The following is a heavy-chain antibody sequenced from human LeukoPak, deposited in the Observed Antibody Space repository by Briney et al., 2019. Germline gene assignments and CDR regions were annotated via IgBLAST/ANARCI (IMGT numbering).Heavy chain of an antibody. CDR1: GYTFTSYY. Sequence: ASVKVSCKASGYTFTSYYIHWVRQAPGQGLEWMGLINPSGGSTNYAQKFQGRVTMTRDTSTSTVYMELSSLRSEDTAVYYCARGPSITMVGGGKWYYYRDAWGKGTRSPSP. CDR3: ARGPSITMVGGGKWYYYRDA. J-gene: IGHJ6*03. CDR2: INPSGGST. V-gene: IGHV1-46*01. D-gene: IGHD3-10*01.